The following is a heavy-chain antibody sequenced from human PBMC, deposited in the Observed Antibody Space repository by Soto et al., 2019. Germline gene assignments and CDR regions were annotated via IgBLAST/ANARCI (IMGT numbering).Heavy chain of an antibody. V-gene: IGHV3-33*01. CDR2: IWYDGSNK. Sequence: GGSLRLSCAASGFTFSSYGIHWVRQAPGKGLEWVAVIWYDGSNKYYADSVKGRFTISRDNSKNTLYLQMNSLRADDTAVYFCARDSEEMATTVAFDYWGQGTLVTVSS. CDR3: ARDSEEMATTVAFDY. CDR1: GFTFSSYG. J-gene: IGHJ4*02. D-gene: IGHD5-12*01.